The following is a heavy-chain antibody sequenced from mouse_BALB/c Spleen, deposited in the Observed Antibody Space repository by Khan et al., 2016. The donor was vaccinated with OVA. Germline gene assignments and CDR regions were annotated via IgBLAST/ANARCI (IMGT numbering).Heavy chain of an antibody. V-gene: IGHV1S81*02. J-gene: IGHJ3*01. Sequence: QVQLKESGAELVKPGASVRLSCKASGYTFTSYYLYWVKQRPGQGLEWIGDINPSSGDTNFNEKFKSKATLTVDKSSSTAYIQLNSLTSEDSAVYYCTRSGYGSFAYWGQGTLVLSLQ. D-gene: IGHD2-2*01. CDR3: TRSGYGSFAY. CDR2: INPSSGDT. CDR1: GYTFTSYY.